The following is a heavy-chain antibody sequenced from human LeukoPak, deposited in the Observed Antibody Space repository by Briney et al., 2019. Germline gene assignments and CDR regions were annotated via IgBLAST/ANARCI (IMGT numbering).Heavy chain of an antibody. D-gene: IGHD6-19*01. Sequence: SETLSLTCTVSGGSISGFYWGWIRQPPGKGLEWIGFIYYSGSANYNPSLKSRVTMSVDTSRNQFSLKLSSVTAADTAFYYCARDRDSSGWFDYWGQGTLVTVSS. V-gene: IGHV4-59*01. J-gene: IGHJ4*02. CDR3: ARDRDSSGWFDY. CDR1: GGSISGFY. CDR2: IYYSGSA.